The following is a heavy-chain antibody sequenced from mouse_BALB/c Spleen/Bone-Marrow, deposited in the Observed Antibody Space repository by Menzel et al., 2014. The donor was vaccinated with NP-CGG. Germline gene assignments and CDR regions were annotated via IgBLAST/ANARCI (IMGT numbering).Heavy chain of an antibody. D-gene: IGHD2-4*01. CDR3: TRKGALITHYYAMDY. CDR1: GFTFSSFG. CDR2: ISSGSSTI. Sequence: EVMLVESGGGLVQPGGSRKLSCAASGFTFSSFGMHWVRQAPEKGLEWVACISSGSSTIYYADTEKGRFTISRDNPKNTLFLQMTSLRSEDTAMYYCTRKGALITHYYAMDYWGQGTSVTVSS. J-gene: IGHJ4*01. V-gene: IGHV5-17*02.